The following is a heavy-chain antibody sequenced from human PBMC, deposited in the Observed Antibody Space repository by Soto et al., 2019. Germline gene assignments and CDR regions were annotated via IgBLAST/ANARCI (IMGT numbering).Heavy chain of an antibody. CDR2: IYYSGST. CDR1: GGSISSYY. D-gene: IGHD3-10*01. J-gene: IGHJ4*02. CDR3: ARAPRGNYGYPSYFDY. Sequence: SEILSLTCTVSGGSISSYYWSWIRQPPGKGLEWIGYIYYSGSTNYNPSLKSRVTISVDTSKNQFSLKLSSVTAADTAVYYCARAPRGNYGYPSYFDYWGQGTLVTVSS. V-gene: IGHV4-59*01.